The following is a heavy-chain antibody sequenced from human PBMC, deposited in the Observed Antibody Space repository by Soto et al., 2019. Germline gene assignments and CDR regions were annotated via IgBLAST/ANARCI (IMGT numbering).Heavy chain of an antibody. CDR1: GFTFSSYG. J-gene: IGHJ4*02. D-gene: IGHD3-3*01. Sequence: PGGSLRLSCAASGFTFSSYGMHWVRQAPGKGLEWVAVISYDGSNKYYADSVKGRFTISRDNSKNTLYLQMSSLRAEDTAVYYCAKDRSTPSDFWSGPFDYWGQGTLVTVSS. CDR3: AKDRSTPSDFWSGPFDY. V-gene: IGHV3-30*18. CDR2: ISYDGSNK.